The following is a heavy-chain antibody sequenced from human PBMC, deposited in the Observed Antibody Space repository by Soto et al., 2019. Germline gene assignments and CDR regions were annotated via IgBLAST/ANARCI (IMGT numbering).Heavy chain of an antibody. CDR2: IYWNDDK. CDR3: AHHTITPATNWFDP. Sequence: QITLKESGPTLVKPTQTLTLTCTFSGFSLTTSGVGVGWIRQPPGKAHEWLALIYWNDDKRYSPSLKGRLIITKDTSKNQVVLAMTNMDPVDTATYYCAHHTITPATNWFDPWGLGTLVTVSS. CDR1: GFSLTTSGVG. J-gene: IGHJ5*02. V-gene: IGHV2-5*01. D-gene: IGHD2-2*01.